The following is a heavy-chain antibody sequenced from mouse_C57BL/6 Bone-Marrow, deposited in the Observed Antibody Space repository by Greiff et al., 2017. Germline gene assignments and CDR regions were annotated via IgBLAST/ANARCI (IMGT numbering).Heavy chain of an antibody. CDR2: MRTNGGSP. Sequence: QVQLQQPGAELVKPGASVKLSCKASGYTFTNYWMHWVKQRPGQGIEWIGMMRTNGGSPDYNEKFKSEATLSVDKSSRKAYMELSILTYEDSAVYYCASSYDYDNYTMDYWGQGTSVTVSS. D-gene: IGHD2-4*01. V-gene: IGHV1-64*01. CDR3: ASSYDYDNYTMDY. J-gene: IGHJ4*01. CDR1: GYTFTNYW.